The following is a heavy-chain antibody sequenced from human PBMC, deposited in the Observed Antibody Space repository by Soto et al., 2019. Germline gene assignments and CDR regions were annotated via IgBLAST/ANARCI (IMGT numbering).Heavy chain of an antibody. Sequence: SQTLSLPCAISGDSVSSNSAAWNWIRQSPSRGLEWLGRTYYRSKWYNDYAVSVKSRITINPDTSKNQFSLQLNSVTPEDTAVYYCARFSYYGSGSSLYYYYYYMDVWGKGTTVTVSS. CDR3: ARFSYYGSGSSLYYYYYYMDV. CDR2: TYYRSKWYN. D-gene: IGHD3-10*01. V-gene: IGHV6-1*01. J-gene: IGHJ6*03. CDR1: GDSVSSNSAA.